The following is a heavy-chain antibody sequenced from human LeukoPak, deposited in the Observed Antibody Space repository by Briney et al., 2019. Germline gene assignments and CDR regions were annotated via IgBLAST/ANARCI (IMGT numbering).Heavy chain of an antibody. CDR3: ARRQIVVAYYFDY. V-gene: IGHV4-34*01. Sequence: PGGSLRLSCAASGFTFSNYAMSWIRQPPGKGLEWIGEINHSGSTNYNPSLKSRVIISVDTSKNQFSLKLSSVTAADTAVYYCARRQIVVAYYFDYWGQGTLVTVSS. CDR1: GFTFSNYA. J-gene: IGHJ4*02. CDR2: INHSGST. D-gene: IGHD3-22*01.